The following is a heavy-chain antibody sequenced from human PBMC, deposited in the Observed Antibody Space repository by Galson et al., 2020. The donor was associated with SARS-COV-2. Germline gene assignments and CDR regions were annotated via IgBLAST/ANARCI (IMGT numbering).Heavy chain of an antibody. Sequence: GGSLRLSCAASGFTFSNAWMSWVRQAPGKGLEWVGRIKSKTDGGTTDYAAPVKGRFTISRDDSKNTLYLQMNSLKTEDTAVYYCTTVLLIVVVPAAKGRVEDVWGQGTTVTVSS. V-gene: IGHV3-15*01. D-gene: IGHD2-2*01. CDR2: IKSKTDGGTT. J-gene: IGHJ6*02. CDR1: GFTFSNAW. CDR3: TTVLLIVVVPAAKGRVEDV.